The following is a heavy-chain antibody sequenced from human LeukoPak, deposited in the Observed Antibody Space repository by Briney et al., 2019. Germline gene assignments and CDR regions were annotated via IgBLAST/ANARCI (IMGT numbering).Heavy chain of an antibody. J-gene: IGHJ6*04. CDR2: ISYDGSNK. Sequence: GRSLRLSCAASGFTFSSYAMHWVRPAPGKGLEWVAVISYDGSNKYYADSVKGRFTISRDNSKNTLYLQMNSLRAEDTAVYYCARESIAAAGNYYYYGMDVWGKGTTVTVSS. V-gene: IGHV3-30*04. CDR3: ARESIAAAGNYYYYGMDV. D-gene: IGHD6-13*01. CDR1: GFTFSSYA.